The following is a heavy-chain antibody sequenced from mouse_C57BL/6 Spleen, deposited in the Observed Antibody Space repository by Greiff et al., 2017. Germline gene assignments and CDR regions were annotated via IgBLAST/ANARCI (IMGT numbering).Heavy chain of an antibody. V-gene: IGHV14-4*01. CDR2: IDPENGDT. J-gene: IGHJ3*01. CDR1: GFNIKDDY. D-gene: IGHD2-5*01. Sequence: EVQLQQSGAELVRPGASVKLSCTASGFNIKDDYMPWVKQRPEQGLEWIGWIDPENGDTEYASKFQGKATITADTSSNTAYLQLSSLTSEDTAVYYCTPTYYSNSAWFAYWGQGTLVTVSA. CDR3: TPTYYSNSAWFAY.